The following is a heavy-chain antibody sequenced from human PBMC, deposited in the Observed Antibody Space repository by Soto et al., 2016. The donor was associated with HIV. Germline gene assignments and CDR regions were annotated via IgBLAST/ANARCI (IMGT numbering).Heavy chain of an antibody. Sequence: QVQLQESGPGLVKPSQTLSLTCTVSGVSVSSGAYYWSWIRQHPGKGLEWIGYIYYTGTTHYNPSLRSRVIMSLDTSKNQFSLKLSSVTAADTAVYYCARVRPRGFGSYSTYFDYVGQGPWSPSPQ. J-gene: IGHJ4*02. CDR2: IYYTGTT. CDR3: ARVRPRGFGSYSTYFDY. CDR1: GVSVSSGAYY. V-gene: IGHV4-31*03. D-gene: IGHD3-10*01.